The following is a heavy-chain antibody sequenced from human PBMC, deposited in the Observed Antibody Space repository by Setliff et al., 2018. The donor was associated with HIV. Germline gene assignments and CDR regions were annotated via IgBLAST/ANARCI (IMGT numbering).Heavy chain of an antibody. CDR1: GFTFSNYW. D-gene: IGHD2-21*02. CDR2: ISYDGKTT. CDR3: ARLWVDCGADCYKGYFQH. J-gene: IGHJ1*01. Sequence: HPGGSLRLSCEASGFTFSNYWMSWVRQAPGRGLEWVSAISYDGKTTHYADSVMGRSTVSRDISTNTLFLQMNSLRAEDTAVYYCARLWVDCGADCYKGYFQHWGQGALVTVSS. V-gene: IGHV3-30*03.